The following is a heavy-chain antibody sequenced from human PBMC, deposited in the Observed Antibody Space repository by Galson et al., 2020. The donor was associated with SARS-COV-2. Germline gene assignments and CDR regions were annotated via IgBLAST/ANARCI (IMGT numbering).Heavy chain of an antibody. Sequence: GESLKISCPASGFTFSSYGMHWVRQAPGKGLEWVAVISYDGSNKYYADSVKGRFTISRDNSKNTLYLQMNSLRAEDTAVYYCASNYYDSSGYDTGLGYWGQGTLVTVSS. CDR2: ISYDGSNK. CDR1: GFTFSSYG. J-gene: IGHJ4*02. V-gene: IGHV3-30*03. CDR3: ASNYYDSSGYDTGLGY. D-gene: IGHD3-22*01.